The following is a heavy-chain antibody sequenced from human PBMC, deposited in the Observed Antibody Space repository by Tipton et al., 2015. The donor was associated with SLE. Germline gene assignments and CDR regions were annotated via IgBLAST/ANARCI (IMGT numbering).Heavy chain of an antibody. CDR2: ISSSGSII. CDR3: AREVTDLYYYYMDV. Sequence: SLRLSCAASGLTFSGYWMSWVRQAPGKGLEWVSYISSSGSIIYYADSVKGRFTISRDNAENSLYLQMNSLRAEDTAVYYCAREVTDLYYYYMDVWGKGTTVTVSS. V-gene: IGHV3-48*03. J-gene: IGHJ6*03. CDR1: GLTFSGYW.